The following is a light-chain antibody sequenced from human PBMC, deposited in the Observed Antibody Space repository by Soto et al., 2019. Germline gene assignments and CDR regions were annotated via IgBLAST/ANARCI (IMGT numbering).Light chain of an antibody. CDR3: SSYTAFTTYV. J-gene: IGLJ1*01. CDR2: GNN. CDR1: TSNIGSNS. Sequence: QSVLTQPPSASGTPGQRVTISCSGSTSNIGSNSVNWYQHLPGTAPKVLVYGNNQRPSGVPARFSGSKSGTSASLGISGLQSEDEADYYCSSYTAFTTYVFGSGTKVTVL. V-gene: IGLV1-44*01.